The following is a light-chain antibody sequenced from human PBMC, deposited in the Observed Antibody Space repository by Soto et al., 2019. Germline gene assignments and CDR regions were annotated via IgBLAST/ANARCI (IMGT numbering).Light chain of an antibody. CDR2: GAS. Sequence: EIVLTQSPGTLSLSPGERATISCRASQSVSSSYLAWYQQKPGQAPRLLIYGASSRATGISDRFSGSGSGTDFTLTISRLEPEDFAVYYCQQYGSSPLTFGGGTKVDIK. J-gene: IGKJ4*01. CDR3: QQYGSSPLT. CDR1: QSVSSSY. V-gene: IGKV3-20*01.